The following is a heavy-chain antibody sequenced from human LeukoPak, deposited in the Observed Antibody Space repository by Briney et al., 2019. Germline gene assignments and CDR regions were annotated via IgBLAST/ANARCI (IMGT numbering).Heavy chain of an antibody. CDR1: GFTFSSYE. CDR3: ARGGYCSSSICYSLNAFDI. J-gene: IGHJ3*02. Sequence: GGSLRPSCAASGFTFSSYEMNWVRQAPGKGLEWVSYISSSGTTIYYADSVKGRFTISRDNAKNSLYLQMNSLRAEDTAVYYCARGGYCSSSICYSLNAFDIWGQGTMFTVSS. CDR2: ISSSGTTI. D-gene: IGHD2-2*01. V-gene: IGHV3-48*03.